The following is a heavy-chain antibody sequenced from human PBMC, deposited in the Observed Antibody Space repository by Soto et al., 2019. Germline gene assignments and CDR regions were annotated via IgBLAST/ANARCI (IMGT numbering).Heavy chain of an antibody. D-gene: IGHD3-10*01. Sequence: QVQLVQSGAEVKKPGASVKLSCKASGYTFTSYYLHWVRQAPGQGLEWMGTINPSGGSTNYAQKFQGRVTMARDTSTSTVYLYLNSLRSEDTAVYYCARGDYYGSGHYFDYWGHGTLATVSS. V-gene: IGHV1-46*01. CDR2: INPSGGST. J-gene: IGHJ4*01. CDR1: GYTFTSYY. CDR3: ARGDYYGSGHYFDY.